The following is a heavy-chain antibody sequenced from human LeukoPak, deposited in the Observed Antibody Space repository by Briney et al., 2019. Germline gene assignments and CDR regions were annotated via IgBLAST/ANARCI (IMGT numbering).Heavy chain of an antibody. V-gene: IGHV1-3*01. CDR1: GYTFTSYA. Sequence: ASVKVSCKASGYTFTSYAMHWVRQASGQRLEWMGWINAGNGNTKYSQKFQGRVTITRDTSASSAYMELSSLRSEDTAVYYCAREAQRDYDILTGYAYWGQGTLVTVSS. CDR3: AREAQRDYDILTGYAY. D-gene: IGHD3-9*01. J-gene: IGHJ4*02. CDR2: INAGNGNT.